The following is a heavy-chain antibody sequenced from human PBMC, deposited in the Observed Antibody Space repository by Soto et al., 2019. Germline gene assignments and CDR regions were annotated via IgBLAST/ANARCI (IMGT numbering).Heavy chain of an antibody. D-gene: IGHD6-19*01. J-gene: IGHJ4*02. CDR3: ARELSRIAVAGPFDY. V-gene: IGHV3-33*01. Sequence: GGSLRLSCAASGFTFSSYGMHWVRQAPGKGLEWVAVIWYDGSNKYYADSVKGRFTISRDNSKNRLYLQMNSLRAEDTAVYYCARELSRIAVAGPFDYWGQGTLVTVSS. CDR2: IWYDGSNK. CDR1: GFTFSSYG.